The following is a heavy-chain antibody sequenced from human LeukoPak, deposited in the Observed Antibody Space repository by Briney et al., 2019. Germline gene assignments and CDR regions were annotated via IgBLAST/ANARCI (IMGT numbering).Heavy chain of an antibody. Sequence: SETPSLTCTLSGGSISSYYWSWIRQPPGKGLEWIGYIYYSGSTNYNPSLKSRVTISVDTSKNQFSLKLSSVTAAGTAVYYCARERGGPYDYIWGSYYNWFDPWGQGTLVTVSS. CDR2: IYYSGST. J-gene: IGHJ5*02. D-gene: IGHD3-16*01. CDR1: GGSISSYY. V-gene: IGHV4-59*01. CDR3: ARERGGPYDYIWGSYYNWFDP.